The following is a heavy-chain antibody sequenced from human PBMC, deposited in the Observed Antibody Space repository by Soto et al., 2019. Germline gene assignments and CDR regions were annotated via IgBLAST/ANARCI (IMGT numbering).Heavy chain of an antibody. D-gene: IGHD2-8*01. J-gene: IGHJ4*02. CDR2: IYRSGTT. V-gene: IGHV4-30-2*01. Sequence: SETMFLTCFVSVGSISRSDFSWTWIRQPPGKGLEWVGYIYRSGTTYYNPSLKSRVSISLDKSKNQFSLNLTSVTAADTDVYYCAIGKTNYFLYLWGQGHLVTGSS. CDR1: VGSISRSDFS. CDR3: AIGKTNYFLYL.